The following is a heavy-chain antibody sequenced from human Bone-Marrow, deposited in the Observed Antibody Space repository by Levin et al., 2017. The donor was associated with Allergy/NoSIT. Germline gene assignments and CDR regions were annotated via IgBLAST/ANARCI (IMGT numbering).Heavy chain of an antibody. D-gene: IGHD6-13*01. Sequence: PGGSLRLSCVGSGFTFSDSSIYWVRQASGRGLEWVGRIRNNTSNYATAYAASVKGRFTISRDASSNTAYLQMNSLNTEDTAMYYCACSIAAADWGQGTLVTVSS. CDR3: ACSIAAAD. J-gene: IGHJ4*02. CDR1: GFTFSDSS. CDR2: IRNNTSNYAT. V-gene: IGHV3-73*01.